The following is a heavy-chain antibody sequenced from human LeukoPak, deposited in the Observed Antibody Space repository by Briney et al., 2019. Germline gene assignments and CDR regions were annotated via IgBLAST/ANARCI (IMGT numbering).Heavy chain of an antibody. CDR2: IYYSGST. CDR3: ARDGDGDYFDY. J-gene: IGHJ4*02. CDR1: GGSISSSSYY. Sequence: RSSETLSLTCTVSGGSISSSSYYWGWIRQPPGKGLEWIGSIYYSGSTYYNPSLKSRVTISVDTSKNQFSLKLSSVTAADTAVYYCARDGDGDYFDYWGQGTLVTVSS. V-gene: IGHV4-39*07. D-gene: IGHD4-17*01.